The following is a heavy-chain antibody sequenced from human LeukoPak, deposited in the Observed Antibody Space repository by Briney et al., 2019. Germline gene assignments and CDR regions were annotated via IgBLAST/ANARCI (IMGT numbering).Heavy chain of an antibody. CDR3: ARVSLVRGAPDYYFDY. V-gene: IGHV4-59*02. CDR2: IHYTGTT. D-gene: IGHD3-10*01. Sequence: PSETLSLTCTVSGGSVSDYYWSWIRQTPGKGLEWIGYIHYTGTTNYNPSLKSRVTMSLDTSKNQFSLKLTSVTAADTAVYYCARVSLVRGAPDYYFDYWGQGTLVTVSS. CDR1: GGSVSDYY. J-gene: IGHJ4*02.